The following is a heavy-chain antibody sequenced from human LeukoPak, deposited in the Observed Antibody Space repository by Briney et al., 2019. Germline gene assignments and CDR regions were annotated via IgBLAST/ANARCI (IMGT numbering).Heavy chain of an antibody. CDR1: GYTFTSYG. CDR3: ARDREYADYGSDAMDV. V-gene: IGHV1-2*04. Sequence: GASVKVSCKASGYTFTSYGISWVRQAPGQGPEWMGWIDPKSGGTNYAQKFQAWVTMTRDTSISTAYMELSRLRSDDTAVYYCARDREYADYGSDAMDVWGQGTTVTVSS. D-gene: IGHD4-17*01. J-gene: IGHJ6*02. CDR2: IDPKSGGT.